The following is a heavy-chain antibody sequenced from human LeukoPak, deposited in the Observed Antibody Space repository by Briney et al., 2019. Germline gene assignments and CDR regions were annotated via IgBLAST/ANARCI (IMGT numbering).Heavy chain of an antibody. CDR1: GFTVSSYA. D-gene: IGHD6-19*01. J-gene: IGHJ4*02. Sequence: GGPLRLSCAASGFTVSSYAMSWVRQAPGKGLESVSGISGGGDSTYYADSVRFTISRDNSKNTLFLQMNSLRAEDTAVYYCAKGRGSSGSDYFDYWGQGTLVTVSS. CDR2: ISGGGDST. CDR3: AKGRGSSGSDYFDY. V-gene: IGHV3-23*01.